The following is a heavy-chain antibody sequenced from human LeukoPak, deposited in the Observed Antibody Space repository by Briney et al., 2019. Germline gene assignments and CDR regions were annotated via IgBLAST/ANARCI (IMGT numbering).Heavy chain of an antibody. CDR3: ARDRRTAMVTDYYYGMDV. CDR2: ISAYNGNT. V-gene: IGHV1-18*01. Sequence: ASVKVSCKASGYTFTSYGISWVRQAPGQGLEWMGWISAYNGNTNYAQKVQGRVTMTTDTSTSTAYMELRSLRSDDTAVYYCARDRRTAMVTDYYYGMDVWGQGTTVTVSS. CDR1: GYTFTSYG. J-gene: IGHJ6*02. D-gene: IGHD5-18*01.